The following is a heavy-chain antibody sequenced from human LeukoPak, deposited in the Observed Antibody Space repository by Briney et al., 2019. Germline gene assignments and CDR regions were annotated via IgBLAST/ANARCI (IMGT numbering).Heavy chain of an antibody. D-gene: IGHD3-22*01. CDR1: GFTFSSYS. V-gene: IGHV3-21*01. J-gene: IGHJ4*02. CDR2: ISSSSSYI. Sequence: PGGSLRPSCAASGFTFSSYSMNWVRQAPGRGLEWVSSISSSSSYIYYADSVKGRFTISRDNAKNSLYLQMNSLRAEDTAVYYCARSLSYYYDSSGYYYYWGQGTLVTVSS. CDR3: ARSLSYYYDSSGYYYY.